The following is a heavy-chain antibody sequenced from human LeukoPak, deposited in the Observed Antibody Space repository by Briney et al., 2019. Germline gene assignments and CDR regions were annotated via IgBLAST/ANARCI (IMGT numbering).Heavy chain of an antibody. V-gene: IGHV3-15*01. J-gene: IGHJ3*02. D-gene: IGHD3-9*01. Sequence: GGSLRLSCAASGFSFNNAWMTWVRQAPGKGLQWVGRIRAKTNGGTTDYTAPVKGRFIISRDDSQSTLYLQMNSLRAEDTAVYYCARDLYDILTGYPSDAFDIWGQGTMVTVSS. CDR3: ARDLYDILTGYPSDAFDI. CDR1: GFSFNNAW. CDR2: IRAKTNGGTT.